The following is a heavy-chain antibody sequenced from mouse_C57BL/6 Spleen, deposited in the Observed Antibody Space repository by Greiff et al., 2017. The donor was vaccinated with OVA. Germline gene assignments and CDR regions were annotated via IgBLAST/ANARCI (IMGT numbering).Heavy chain of an antibody. Sequence: EVQVVESEGGLVQPGSSMKLSCTASGFTFSDYYMAWVRQVPEKGLEWVANINYDGSSTYYLDSLKSRFIISRDNAKNILYLQMSSLKSEDTATYYCARGNYYGNYGLDYWGQGTTLTVSS. CDR2: INYDGSST. V-gene: IGHV5-16*01. D-gene: IGHD2-1*01. CDR3: ARGNYYGNYGLDY. J-gene: IGHJ2*01. CDR1: GFTFSDYY.